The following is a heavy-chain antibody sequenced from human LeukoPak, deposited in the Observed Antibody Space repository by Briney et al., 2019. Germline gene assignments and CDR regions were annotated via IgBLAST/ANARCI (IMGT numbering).Heavy chain of an antibody. CDR2: INPNSGGA. CDR1: GYSFTAYY. Sequence: GASVKVSCKASGYSFTAYYMNWVRQAPGQGLEWMGWINPNSGGANYAEKFQGRVTMTRDTSISTAYMEVSSLGSDDTAVYYCARGGTTAAGGDCWGQGTLVTVSS. CDR3: ARGGTTAAGGDC. J-gene: IGHJ4*02. V-gene: IGHV1-2*02. D-gene: IGHD6-13*01.